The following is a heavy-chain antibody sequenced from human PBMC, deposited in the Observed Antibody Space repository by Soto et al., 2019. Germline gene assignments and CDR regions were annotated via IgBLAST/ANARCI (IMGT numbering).Heavy chain of an antibody. CDR2: ISAYNGNT. V-gene: IGHV1-18*01. D-gene: IGHD3-22*01. J-gene: IGHJ3*02. CDR3: ARDGDYYDNSDHRSWDGSDAFDI. CDR1: GYTFTSYG. Sequence: QVQLVQSGAEVKEPGASVKVSCKASGYTFTSYGISWVRQAPGQGLEWMGWISAYNGNTNYVQKLQGRVTMTTDTSTSTAYMELRSLRSDDTAVYYCARDGDYYDNSDHRSWDGSDAFDIWGQGTMVTVSS.